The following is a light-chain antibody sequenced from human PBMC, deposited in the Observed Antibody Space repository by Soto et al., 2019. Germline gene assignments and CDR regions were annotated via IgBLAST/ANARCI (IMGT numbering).Light chain of an antibody. CDR2: RNN. J-gene: IGLJ1*01. Sequence: QSVLTQPPSASGTPGQKVTISCSGSSSNIGDNYVYWHQQLPGSAPKLLIYRNNQRPSGVPDRFSGSKSATSASLAISGLRSEDEADYYCAAWADSLSGYVFGPGTKLTV. CDR3: AAWADSLSGYV. CDR1: SSNIGDNY. V-gene: IGLV1-47*01.